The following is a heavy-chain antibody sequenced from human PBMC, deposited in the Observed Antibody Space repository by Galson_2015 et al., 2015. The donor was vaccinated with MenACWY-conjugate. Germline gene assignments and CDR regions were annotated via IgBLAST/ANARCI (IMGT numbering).Heavy chain of an antibody. CDR1: GGSISSHY. D-gene: IGHD7-27*01. V-gene: IGHV4-59*08. Sequence: ETLSLTCTVSGGSISSHYWSWFRQPPGKGLEWIAYIRDTGSLKDNPSLKSRVTMSADKSNNQFSLRLISVTAADTAVYYCARIPTWGASFGYSDYWGQGILVAVSS. CDR2: IRDTGSL. J-gene: IGHJ4*02. CDR3: ARIPTWGASFGYSDY.